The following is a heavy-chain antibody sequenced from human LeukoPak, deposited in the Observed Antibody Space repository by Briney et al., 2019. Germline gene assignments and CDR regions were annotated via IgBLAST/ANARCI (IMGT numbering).Heavy chain of an antibody. CDR3: ARSQQLQTLYGMDV. Sequence: ASVKVSCKASGYTFTSYGISWVRQAPGQGLEWMGWISAYNGNTNYAQKLQGRVTMTTDTSTGTAYMELRSLRSDDTAVYYCARSQQLQTLYGMDVWGQGTTVTVSS. V-gene: IGHV1-18*01. CDR1: GYTFTSYG. D-gene: IGHD6-13*01. CDR2: ISAYNGNT. J-gene: IGHJ6*02.